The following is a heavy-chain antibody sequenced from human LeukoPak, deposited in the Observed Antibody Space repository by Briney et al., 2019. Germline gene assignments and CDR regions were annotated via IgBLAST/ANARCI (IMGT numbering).Heavy chain of an antibody. V-gene: IGHV4-59*08. CDR2: IYYSGST. J-gene: IGHJ4*02. CDR3: ARQQSQWPGRYFDY. Sequence: SETLSLTCTVSGGSISSYYWSWIRQPPGKGLEWIGYIYYSGSTNYNPSLKSRVTVSVDTSKNQFSLKLSSVTAADTAVYYCARQQSQWPGRYFDYWGQGTLVTVSS. D-gene: IGHD6-19*01. CDR1: GGSISSYY.